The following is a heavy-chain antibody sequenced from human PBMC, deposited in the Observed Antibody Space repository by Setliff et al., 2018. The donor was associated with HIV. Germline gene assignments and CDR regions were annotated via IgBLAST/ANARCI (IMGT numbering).Heavy chain of an antibody. CDR3: ARDFKRYNSPCRFDP. CDR2: INTSGST. V-gene: IGHV4-4*07. Sequence: SETLSLTCAVSGGSISSNWWNWIRQPAGKGLEWIGRINTSGSTNYNPSLKSRVTISVDKSQNQFSLKLSSVTAADTAVYYCARDFKRYNSPCRFDPWGQGTLVTVSS. J-gene: IGHJ5*02. CDR1: GGSISSNW. D-gene: IGHD6-13*01.